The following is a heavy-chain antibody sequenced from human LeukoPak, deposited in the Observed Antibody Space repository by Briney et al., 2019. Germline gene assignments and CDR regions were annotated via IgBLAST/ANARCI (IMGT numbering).Heavy chain of an antibody. Sequence: SETLSLTCTVSGVSISSSSAFWGWIRQPPGKGLEWVGSIHYSGTTYYNPSLKSRVTISVDTSKNQFSLKLSSVTAADTAVYYCARVKSDYFDYWGQGTLVTVSS. J-gene: IGHJ4*02. CDR3: ARVKSDYFDY. CDR1: GVSISSSSAF. CDR2: IHYSGTT. V-gene: IGHV4-39*07.